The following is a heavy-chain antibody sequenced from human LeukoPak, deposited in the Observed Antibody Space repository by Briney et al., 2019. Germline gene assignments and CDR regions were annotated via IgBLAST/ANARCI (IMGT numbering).Heavy chain of an antibody. V-gene: IGHV3-23*01. D-gene: IGHD1-26*01. CDR2: TSDRGDYT. Sequence: GGSLSLFCAASGFTFTSCSMSWVRRAPGKGLEWVSGTSDRGDYTYYTDSVKRRFTISRDNPKNTMYLQMNSLRAEDTALYFCAKKAQYNGNYPLDYWGQGTLVTVSS. CDR3: AKKAQYNGNYPLDY. CDR1: GFTFTSCS. J-gene: IGHJ4*02.